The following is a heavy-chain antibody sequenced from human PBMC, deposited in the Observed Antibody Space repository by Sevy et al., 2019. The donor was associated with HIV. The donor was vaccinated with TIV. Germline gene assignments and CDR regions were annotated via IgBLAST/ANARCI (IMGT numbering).Heavy chain of an antibody. CDR3: ARTGTSHLYYGMDV. J-gene: IGHJ6*02. V-gene: IGHV4-39*01. CDR1: GGSISSSSYY. D-gene: IGHD1-1*01. CDR2: IYYGGST. Sequence: SETLSLTCTVSGGSISSSSYYWGWIRQPPGKGLEWIGSIYYGGSTYYNPSLKSRVTISVDTSKNQFSLKLSSVTAADTAVYYCARTGTSHLYYGMDVWGQGTTVTVSS.